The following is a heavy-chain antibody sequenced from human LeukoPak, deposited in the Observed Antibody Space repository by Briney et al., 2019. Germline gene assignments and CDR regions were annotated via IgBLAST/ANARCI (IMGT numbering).Heavy chain of an antibody. J-gene: IGHJ4*02. CDR2: IRSITYGGTT. Sequence: GGSLRLSCTASGFSFGDYAMSWVRQAPGKGLEWVGFIRSITYGGTTEYAASVKGRFTISRDDSKSSAYLQMHSLKIEDTAVYYCTRDRILYGSGSYSGDCWGQGTLVTVSS. V-gene: IGHV3-49*04. D-gene: IGHD3-10*01. CDR3: TRDRILYGSGSYSGDC. CDR1: GFSFGDYA.